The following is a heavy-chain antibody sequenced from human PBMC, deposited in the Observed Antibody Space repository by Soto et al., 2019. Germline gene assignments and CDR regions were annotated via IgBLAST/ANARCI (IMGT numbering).Heavy chain of an antibody. J-gene: IGHJ4*02. CDR3: ARTRNGGSWAAWF. D-gene: IGHD2-15*01. V-gene: IGHV4-61*08. CDR2: IIYNGAT. CDR1: GASVTSGGYY. Sequence: SETLSLTCTVSGASVTSGGYYWIWIRQPPGKGLEWIGFIIYNGATKYNPSLESRVTMSVDTSKNQFLLKLSSVTAADTAVYYCARTRNGGSWAAWFWGQGTLVTVS.